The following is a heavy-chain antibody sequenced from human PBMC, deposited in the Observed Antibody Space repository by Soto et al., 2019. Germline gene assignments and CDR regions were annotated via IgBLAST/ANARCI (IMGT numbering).Heavy chain of an antibody. D-gene: IGHD6-13*01. J-gene: IGHJ5*02. Sequence: GGSLRLSCAASGFTFSSYSMNWVRQAPGKGLEWVSYISSSSSTIYYADSVKGRFTISRDNAKNSLYLQMNSLRAEDTAVYYCARVGIAATPWFDPWGQGTLVTVSS. V-gene: IGHV3-48*01. CDR2: ISSSSSTI. CDR3: ARVGIAATPWFDP. CDR1: GFTFSSYS.